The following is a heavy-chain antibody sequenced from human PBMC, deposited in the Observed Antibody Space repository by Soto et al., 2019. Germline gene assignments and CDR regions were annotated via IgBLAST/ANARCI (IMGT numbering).Heavy chain of an antibody. V-gene: IGHV1-8*01. D-gene: IGHD5-12*01. CDR2: MEPSTGRT. CDR1: GYSFTSLD. J-gene: IGHJ4*02. Sequence: ASVKVSCKASGYSFTSLDINWVRQTAGQGLEWMGWMEPSTGRTGYAQKFQGRVTMTRDTSTSTAYMELRSLRSDDTAVYYCARGTAVATKPTEFDYWGQGTLVTVSS. CDR3: ARGTAVATKPTEFDY.